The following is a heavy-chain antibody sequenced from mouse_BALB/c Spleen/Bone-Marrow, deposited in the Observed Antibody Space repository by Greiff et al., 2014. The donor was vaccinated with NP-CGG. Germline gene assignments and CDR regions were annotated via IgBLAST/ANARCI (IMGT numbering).Heavy chain of an antibody. Sequence: VNLVESGPELVKPGASVKISCKGSGHAFSSSWMNWVKWRPGQGLEWIGRIYPGDGETNYNGKFKGKATLTADKSSSTAYMQLSSLTSVDSAVYFCATTVVAPMDYWGQGTSVTVSS. D-gene: IGHD1-1*01. J-gene: IGHJ4*01. CDR1: GHAFSSSW. V-gene: IGHV1-82*01. CDR2: IYPGDGET. CDR3: ATTVVAPMDY.